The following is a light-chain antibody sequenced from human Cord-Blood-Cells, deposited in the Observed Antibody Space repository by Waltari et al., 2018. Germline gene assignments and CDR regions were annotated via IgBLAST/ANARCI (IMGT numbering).Light chain of an antibody. CDR1: QSISSY. J-gene: IGKJ2*01. V-gene: IGKV1-39*01. CDR3: QQSYRTPRPSYT. Sequence: DIQMTQSPSSLSASVGDRVTITCRASQSISSYLNWYQQKPGKAPKLLIYAASSLQSGVPSRFSGSGSGTDFTLTISSLQPEDFATYYCQQSYRTPRPSYTFGQGTKLEIK. CDR2: AAS.